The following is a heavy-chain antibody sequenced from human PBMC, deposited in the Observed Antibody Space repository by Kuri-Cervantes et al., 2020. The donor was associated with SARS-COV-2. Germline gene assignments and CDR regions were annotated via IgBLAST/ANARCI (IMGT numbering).Heavy chain of an antibody. CDR3: ARGGSRCYRGNFFDS. CDR2: ISPKSGGT. J-gene: IGHJ4*02. CDR1: GYTFSGYY. Sequence: ASVKVSCKTSGYTFSGYYIHWVRQAPGQGLEWMGWISPKSGGTNNAQKFRGRATLTRDTSISTAYMELDRLTSDDTAVYYCARGGSRCYRGNFFDSWGQGTLVTVSS. V-gene: IGHV1-2*02. D-gene: IGHD6-19*01.